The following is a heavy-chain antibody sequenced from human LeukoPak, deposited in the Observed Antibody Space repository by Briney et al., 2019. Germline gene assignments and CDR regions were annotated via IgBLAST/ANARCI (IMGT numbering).Heavy chain of an antibody. Sequence: PSETLSLTCAVSNYPITSDYYWVWIRQPPGQGLEWVGQIFHSGIAHYNPSLKSRVTMSVDTSRSQVSVSLKSVTAADTAVYYCGRAGLGTAYNRFYYYMDVWGKGTTVTVSS. CDR1: NYPITSDYY. J-gene: IGHJ6*03. V-gene: IGHV4-38-2*01. CDR2: IFHSGIA. CDR3: GRAGLGTAYNRFYYYMDV. D-gene: IGHD5-24*01.